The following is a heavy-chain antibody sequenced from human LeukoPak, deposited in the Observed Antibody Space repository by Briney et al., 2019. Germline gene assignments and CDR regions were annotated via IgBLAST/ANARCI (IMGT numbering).Heavy chain of an antibody. V-gene: IGHV3-7*04. CDR2: IKEDGSES. CDR1: GFPLGTYG. Sequence: GGSLRLSCAASGFPLGTYGMSWARRAPGRGREGVANIKEDGSESYHVDSVKGRFTISRDNAKNSLYLQMNSLRAEDTAVYYCVRGYDSTGYYGDDFWGQGTLVTVSS. CDR3: VRGYDSTGYYGDDF. J-gene: IGHJ4*02. D-gene: IGHD3-22*01.